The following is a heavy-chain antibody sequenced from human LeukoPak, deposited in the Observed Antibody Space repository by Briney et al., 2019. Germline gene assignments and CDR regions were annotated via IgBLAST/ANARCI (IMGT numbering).Heavy chain of an antibody. J-gene: IGHJ4*02. CDR2: ISSSSSYI. CDR3: AREQQYYDSGGYYPYYFDY. D-gene: IGHD3-22*01. CDR1: GFTFSSYS. Sequence: GGSLRLSCAASGFTFSSYSMNWVRQAPGKGLEWVSSISSSSSYIYYADSVKGRFTISRDNAENSLYLQMNSLRAEDTAVYYCAREQQYYDSGGYYPYYFDYWGQGTLVTVSS. V-gene: IGHV3-21*01.